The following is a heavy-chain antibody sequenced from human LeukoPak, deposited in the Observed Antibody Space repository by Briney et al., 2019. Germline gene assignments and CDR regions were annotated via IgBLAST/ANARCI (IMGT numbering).Heavy chain of an antibody. CDR2: IYTSGST. J-gene: IGHJ3*02. D-gene: IGHD5-24*01. Sequence: SETLSLTCTVSGGSISSGSYYWSWIRQPAGKGLEWIGRIYTSGSTKYNPSLRSRVTISVDTSKSQFSLKLSSVTAADTAVYYCARVEMATTQTLDIWGQGTMVTVSS. CDR3: ARVEMATTQTLDI. CDR1: GGSISSGSYY. V-gene: IGHV4-61*02.